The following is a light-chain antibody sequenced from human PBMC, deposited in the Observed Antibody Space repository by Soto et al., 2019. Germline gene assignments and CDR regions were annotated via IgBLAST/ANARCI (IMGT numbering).Light chain of an antibody. J-gene: IGLJ3*02. CDR1: RSDVGGYNY. CDR3: GSYRSSSTRV. CDR2: EVS. V-gene: IGLV2-14*01. Sequence: QSVLTQPASVSGSPGQSITISCSGTRSDVGGYNYVSWYQQHPGKAPKLMIYEVSNRPSGVSNRFSGSKSGNTASLTISGLQADDEADYYCGSYRSSSTRVFGGGTKVTVL.